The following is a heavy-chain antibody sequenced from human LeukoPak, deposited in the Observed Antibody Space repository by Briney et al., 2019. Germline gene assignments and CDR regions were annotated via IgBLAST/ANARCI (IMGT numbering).Heavy chain of an antibody. D-gene: IGHD3-10*01. CDR3: AKWPNYGSGSYYLDY. V-gene: IGHV3-30*02. CDR2: IRYDGSNK. J-gene: IGHJ4*02. Sequence: GGSLRLSCVASGFSFSSHGMSWVRQAPGKGLEWVAFIRYDGSNKYYADSVKGRFTISRDNSKNTLYLQMNSLRAEDTAVYYCAKWPNYGSGSYYLDYWGQGTLATVSS. CDR1: GFSFSSHG.